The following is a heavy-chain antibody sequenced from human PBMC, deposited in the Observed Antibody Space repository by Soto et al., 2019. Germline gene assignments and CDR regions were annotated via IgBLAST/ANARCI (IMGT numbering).Heavy chain of an antibody. CDR1: GFTFSSYA. J-gene: IGHJ5*02. Sequence: PGGSLRLSCAASGFTFSSYAMSWVRQAPGKGLEWVSAISGSGGSTYYADSVKGRFTISRDNSKNTLYLQMNSLRAEDTAVYYCAKKEGGLLRRGWFDPWGQGTLVTVSS. CDR2: ISGSGGST. D-gene: IGHD1-26*01. CDR3: AKKEGGLLRRGWFDP. V-gene: IGHV3-23*01.